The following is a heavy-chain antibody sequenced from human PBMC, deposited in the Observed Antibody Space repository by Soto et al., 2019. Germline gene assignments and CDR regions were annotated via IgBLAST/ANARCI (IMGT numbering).Heavy chain of an antibody. Sequence: VQLVQSGAEVKKPGSSVKFSCKASGCTFSSYAISWVRQAPGQGLEWMGGIIPIFGTANYAQKFQGRLTLNSCESTRTAYMELSRMRSQATAVYYCARAARDCSGGSCYASSYYYGMDVWGQGTTVTVSS. CDR2: IIPIFGTA. CDR3: ARAARDCSGGSCYASSYYYGMDV. V-gene: IGHV1-69*05. J-gene: IGHJ6*02. D-gene: IGHD2-15*01. CDR1: GCTFSSYA.